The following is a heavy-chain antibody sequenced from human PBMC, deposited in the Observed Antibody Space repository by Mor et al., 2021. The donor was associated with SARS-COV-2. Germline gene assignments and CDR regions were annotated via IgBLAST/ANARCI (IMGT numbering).Heavy chain of an antibody. Sequence: RTWFYADSVKGRFTISRDNAKNSLSLQMNSLRDEDTAMYYCARDRDYYGSGSAMDVWGKGTTVTVSS. CDR3: ARDRDYYGSGSAMDV. CDR2: RTW. J-gene: IGHJ6*03. D-gene: IGHD3-10*01. V-gene: IGHV3-48*02.